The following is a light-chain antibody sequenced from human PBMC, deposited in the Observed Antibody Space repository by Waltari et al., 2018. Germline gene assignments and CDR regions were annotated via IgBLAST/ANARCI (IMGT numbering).Light chain of an antibody. Sequence: SYVLTQPPSVAVAPGETARVTCGGNNIESKSVHRYQQKPGQAPLLVISYDSDRPSGIPERFSGSNSGDTATLTISRVEAGDEADYYCQVWDANTDPGVFGTGTEVTVL. CDR3: QVWDANTDPGV. J-gene: IGLJ1*01. CDR2: YDS. CDR1: NIESKS. V-gene: IGLV3-21*01.